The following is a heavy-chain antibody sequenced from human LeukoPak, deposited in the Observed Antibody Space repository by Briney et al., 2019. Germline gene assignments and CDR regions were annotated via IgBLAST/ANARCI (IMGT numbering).Heavy chain of an antibody. V-gene: IGHV1-69*05. CDR3: ASQKGVVGVDY. CDR2: IIPIFGTA. Sequence: ASVKVSCKASGGTFSGYAISWVRQAPGQGLEWMGRIIPIFGTANYAQKFQGRVTITTDESTSTAYMELSSLRSEDTAVYYCASQKGVVGVDYWGQGTLVTVSS. J-gene: IGHJ4*02. CDR1: GGTFSGYA. D-gene: IGHD1-26*01.